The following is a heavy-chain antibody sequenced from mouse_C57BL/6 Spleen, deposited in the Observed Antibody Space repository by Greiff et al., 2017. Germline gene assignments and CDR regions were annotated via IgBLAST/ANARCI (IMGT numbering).Heavy chain of an antibody. J-gene: IGHJ1*03. CDR2: ISDGGSYT. D-gene: IGHD1-1*01. V-gene: IGHV5-4*01. CDR3: ARDQDGSSHWYFDV. Sequence: DVKLVESGGGLVKPGGSLKLSCAASGFTFSSYAMSWVRQTPEKRLEWVATISDGGSYTYYPDNVKGRFTISRDNAKNNLYLQMSHLKSEDTAMYYCARDQDGSSHWYFDVWGTGTTVTVSS. CDR1: GFTFSSYA.